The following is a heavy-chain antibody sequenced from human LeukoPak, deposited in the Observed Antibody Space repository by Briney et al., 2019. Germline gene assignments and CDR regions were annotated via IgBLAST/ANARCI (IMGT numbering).Heavy chain of an antibody. J-gene: IGHJ4*02. CDR1: GGTFSSYA. CDR2: IIPIFGTA. CDR3: ARGRITMVRGEEPFDY. Sequence: SVKVSCKASGGTFSSYAISWVRQAPGQGLEWMGGIIPIFGTANYAQKFQGRVTITADESTSTAYMELSSLRSEDTAVYYCARGRITMVRGEEPFDYWGQGTLVTVSS. V-gene: IGHV1-69*13. D-gene: IGHD3-10*01.